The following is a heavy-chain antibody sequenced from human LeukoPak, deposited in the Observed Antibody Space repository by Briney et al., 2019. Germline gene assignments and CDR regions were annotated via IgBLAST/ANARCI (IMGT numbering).Heavy chain of an antibody. J-gene: IGHJ4*02. D-gene: IGHD3-22*01. CDR2: INADGSST. Sequence: GGSLRLSCAASGFTFSSYYMRWVRQAPGKGLLWVSRINADGSSTAYADSVKGRFTISRDNAKDTLYLQMSSLRVEDTAAYYCIGSNGYPEYWGQGTLVTVSS. V-gene: IGHV3-74*03. CDR3: IGSNGYPEY. CDR1: GFTFSSYY.